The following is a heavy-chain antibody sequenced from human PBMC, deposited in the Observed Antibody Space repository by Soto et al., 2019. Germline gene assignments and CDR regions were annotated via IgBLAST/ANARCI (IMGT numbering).Heavy chain of an antibody. CDR2: IYYSGST. D-gene: IGHD2-15*01. J-gene: IGHJ4*02. V-gene: IGHV4-39*01. CDR3: ARCSGGSCYSTVY. CDR1: GGSISSSSYY. Sequence: QLQLQESGPGLVKPSETLSLTCTVSGGSISSSSYYWGWIRQPPGKGLEWIGSIYYSGSTYYNPSLKSRVTISVDTSKNQFSLKLSSVTAADTAVYYCARCSGGSCYSTVYWGQGTLVTVSS.